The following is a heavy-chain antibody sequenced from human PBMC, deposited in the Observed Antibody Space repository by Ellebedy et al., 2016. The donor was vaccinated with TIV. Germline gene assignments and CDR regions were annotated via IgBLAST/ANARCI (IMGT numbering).Heavy chain of an antibody. D-gene: IGHD2-15*01. CDR1: GVSVNSANYY. CDR2: FYSSGST. V-gene: IGHV4-61*01. Sequence: MPSETLSLTCTVSGVSVNSANYYWTWIRQPPGKGLEWIGYFYSSGSTDYKPSLKSRVAISVDTSKNQFSLKLSSVTASDTAVYYCARGYWNGVRTYSDYWGQGTLVTVSS. CDR3: ARGYWNGVRTYSDY. J-gene: IGHJ4*02.